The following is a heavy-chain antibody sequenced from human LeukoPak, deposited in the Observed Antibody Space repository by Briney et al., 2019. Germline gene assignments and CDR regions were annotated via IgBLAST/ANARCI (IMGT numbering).Heavy chain of an antibody. D-gene: IGHD2/OR15-2a*01. Sequence: SETLSLTCTVSGYSISSAYYWGWIRQPPGKGLEWIGSIDHTGSAYYNPSLKSRVTISVDTSKNQFSLNLNSVTAADTAVYYCARDPGERVSFLLDDWGQGTLVTVSS. CDR1: GYSISSAYY. CDR3: ARDPGERVSFLLDD. CDR2: IDHTGSA. J-gene: IGHJ4*02. V-gene: IGHV4-38-2*02.